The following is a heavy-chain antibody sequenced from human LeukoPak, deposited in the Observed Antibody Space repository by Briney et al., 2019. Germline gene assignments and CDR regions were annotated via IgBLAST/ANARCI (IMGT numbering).Heavy chain of an antibody. V-gene: IGHV4-39*01. CDR2: AYYRGSS. J-gene: IGHJ5*02. CDR3: ARRGNYFHDLDL. Sequence: SETLSLTCTVSNGSISSSSYYWGWIRQPPGKGLEWIGSAYYRGSSYNNPSLESRVTISVDTSKNQFSLKMTSVTAADTAVYYCARRGNYFHDLDLWGQGTLVTVSS. D-gene: IGHD2/OR15-2a*01. CDR1: NGSISSSSYY.